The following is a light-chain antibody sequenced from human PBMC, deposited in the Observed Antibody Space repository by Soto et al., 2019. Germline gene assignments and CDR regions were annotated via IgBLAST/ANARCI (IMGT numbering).Light chain of an antibody. V-gene: IGKV1-5*01. CDR2: DAS. Sequence: DIQMTQSPSTLSASVGDRVTITCRASQSISSWLAWYQQKPGKAPKLLIYDASSLGSGVPSRFSGSGSGTEFTLTISSLQPDDFATYYCQQNNSYSGTFGQGTKVEIK. J-gene: IGKJ1*01. CDR3: QQNNSYSGT. CDR1: QSISSW.